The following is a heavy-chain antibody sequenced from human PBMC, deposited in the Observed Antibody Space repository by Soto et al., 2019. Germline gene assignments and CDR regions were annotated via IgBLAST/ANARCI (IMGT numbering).Heavy chain of an antibody. D-gene: IGHD4-17*01. V-gene: IGHV1-69*01. CDR1: GGSVNSHA. J-gene: IGHJ3*02. CDR2: IIPMFGTP. CDR3: ARSRNVAEFNDYGGNYHGFDI. Sequence: QVPLEQSGAEVKKAGSSVKVSCKAFGGSVNSHAITWVRQAPGQGLEWMGGIIPMFGTPTYAQKFQAGVTISAEESTSTVYVDLSSLRSEDTAVYYCARSRNVAEFNDYGGNYHGFDIWGQGTMVTVSS.